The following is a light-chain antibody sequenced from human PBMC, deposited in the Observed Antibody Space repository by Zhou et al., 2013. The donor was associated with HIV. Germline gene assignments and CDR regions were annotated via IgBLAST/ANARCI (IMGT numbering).Light chain of an antibody. V-gene: IGKV1-5*03. Sequence: DIQMTQSPSTLSASVGDRVTITCRASQSISSWLAWYQQKPGKAPKLLIYEASSLERGVPSRFSGSGSGTEFTLTISSLQPDDLATYYCQQYNGYSRTFG. CDR3: QQYNGYSRT. J-gene: IGKJ1*01. CDR1: QSISSW. CDR2: EAS.